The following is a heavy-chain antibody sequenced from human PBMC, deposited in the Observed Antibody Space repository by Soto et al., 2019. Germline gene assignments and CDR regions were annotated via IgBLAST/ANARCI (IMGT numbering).Heavy chain of an antibody. CDR2: ISSSGSTI. V-gene: IGHV3-48*03. Sequence: EVQLVESGGGLVQPGGSLRLSCAASGFTFSSYEMNWVRQAPGKGLEWVSYISSSGSTIYYADSVKGRFTISRDNAKNSLYLKMNSLRAEDTAVYYCARETIEHFDYWGQGTLVTVSS. CDR3: ARETIEHFDY. D-gene: IGHD1-26*01. J-gene: IGHJ4*02. CDR1: GFTFSSYE.